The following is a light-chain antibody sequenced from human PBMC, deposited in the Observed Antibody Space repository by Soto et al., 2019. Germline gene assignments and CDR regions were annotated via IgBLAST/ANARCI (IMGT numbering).Light chain of an antibody. J-gene: IGKJ1*01. CDR3: QQYKNWPSWT. Sequence: IVLTQSPATLSMSPGERATISCRASQSVSSNLAWYQQQPGQAPRLLIYGASTRATGIPARFSGSGSGTEFTLTISSLQSEDFAVYYCQQYKNWPSWTFGQGTKVEIK. CDR1: QSVSSN. V-gene: IGKV3-15*01. CDR2: GAS.